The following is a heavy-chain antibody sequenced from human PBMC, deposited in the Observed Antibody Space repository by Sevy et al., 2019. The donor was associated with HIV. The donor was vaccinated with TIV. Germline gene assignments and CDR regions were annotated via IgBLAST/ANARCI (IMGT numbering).Heavy chain of an antibody. J-gene: IGHJ4*02. CDR3: ASAWGSYFSFRD. D-gene: IGHD3-16*01. Sequence: SETLSFTCTVSGASTSSRSHYWAWIRQPPGKGLEWIGSIYYSGSTNYNPSLRSRATISVDPAKNQWSLKLNSVTAADTAVYYCASAWGSYFSFRDWGQGTRVTVSS. V-gene: IGHV4-39*01. CDR2: IYYSGST. CDR1: GASTSSRSHY.